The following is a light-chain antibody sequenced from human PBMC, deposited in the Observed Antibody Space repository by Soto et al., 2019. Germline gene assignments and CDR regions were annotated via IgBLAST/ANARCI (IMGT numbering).Light chain of an antibody. J-gene: IGLJ3*02. CDR1: SSDVGNYNF. Sequence: QSALTQPASVSGSPGQSITISCTGTSSDVGNYNFVSWYQQHPGKAPKVIIYEDSTRPSGVANRISASKSGNTASLTISGLQADDEADYYCCSYAGSSTSWVFGGGTKLTVL. CDR2: EDS. V-gene: IGLV2-23*01. CDR3: CSYAGSSTSWV.